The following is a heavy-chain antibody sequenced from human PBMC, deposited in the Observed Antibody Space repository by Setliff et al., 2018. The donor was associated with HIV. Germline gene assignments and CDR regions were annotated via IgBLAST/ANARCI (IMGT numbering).Heavy chain of an antibody. CDR3: ASIELAAMVPVDY. V-gene: IGHV3-11*06. D-gene: IGHD5-18*01. Sequence: GGSLRLSCAASGFTFSDYYMSWIRQAPGKGLEWVSYITGSSSYTNYADSVKGRFTISRDNAKNSLYLQMDSLRAEDTAVYYCASIELAAMVPVDYWGQGTLVTVSS. CDR2: ITGSSSYT. CDR1: GFTFSDYY. J-gene: IGHJ4*02.